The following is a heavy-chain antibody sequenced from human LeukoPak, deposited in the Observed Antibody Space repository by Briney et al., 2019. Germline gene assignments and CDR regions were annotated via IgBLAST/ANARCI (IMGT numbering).Heavy chain of an antibody. J-gene: IGHJ4*02. V-gene: IGHV3-30*04. Sequence: PGGSLRLSCAASGFTFSSYAMHWVRQAPGKGLEWVAVISYDGSNKYYADSVKGRFTISRDNSKNTLCLQMNSLRAEDTAVYYCARDGPGEYSSSSGFDYWGQGTLVTVSS. CDR2: ISYDGSNK. D-gene: IGHD6-6*01. CDR3: ARDGPGEYSSSSGFDY. CDR1: GFTFSSYA.